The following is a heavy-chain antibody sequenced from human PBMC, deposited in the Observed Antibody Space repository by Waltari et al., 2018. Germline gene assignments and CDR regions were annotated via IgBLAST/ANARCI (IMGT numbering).Heavy chain of an antibody. CDR1: HYSISNGYY. J-gene: IGHJ3*02. CDR3: AMVGHCSGGSCPNDAFDT. CDR2: IYHTGST. D-gene: IGHD2-15*01. Sequence: QVQLQESGPGLAKPSETLSLTCTVSHYSISNGYYWGWIRQPPGKGLEWIASIYHTGSTYYSPSLRGRVSISIDMSMSQLSLRLSSVTAADTADYYCAMVGHCSGGSCPNDAFDTWGPGTSVTV. V-gene: IGHV4-38-2*02.